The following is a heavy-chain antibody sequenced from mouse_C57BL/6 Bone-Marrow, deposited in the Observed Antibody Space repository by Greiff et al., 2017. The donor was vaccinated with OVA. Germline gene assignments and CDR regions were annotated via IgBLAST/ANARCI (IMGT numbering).Heavy chain of an antibody. V-gene: IGHV1-26*01. CDR2: INPNNGGT. J-gene: IGHJ4*01. CDR3: ARLGLRYAMDY. CDR1: GYTFTDYY. Sequence: VQLQQSGPELVKPGASVKISCKASGYTFTDYYMHWVKQSPGKSLEWIGDINPNNGGTSYNQQFKGKATLTVDKSSSTAYMELRSLTSEDSAVYYCARLGLRYAMDYWGQGTSVTVSS.